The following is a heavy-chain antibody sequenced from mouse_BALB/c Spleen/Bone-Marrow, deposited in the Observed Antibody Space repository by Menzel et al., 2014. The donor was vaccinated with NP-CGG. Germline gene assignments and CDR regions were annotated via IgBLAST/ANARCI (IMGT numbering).Heavy chain of an antibody. CDR3: ARGGDNFAWFAY. V-gene: IGHV1-69*02. CDR1: GYTFTTYW. D-gene: IGHD1-3*01. Sequence: VQLQQSGAELVTPGASVKLSCKASGYTFTTYWMHWVKQRPGHGLERIGQVDPSDGYTNYSQMFKGKATLTVDKSSSASYMQLSSLSSEDSAVYYCARGGDNFAWFAYWGQGTLVTVSA. CDR2: VDPSDGYT. J-gene: IGHJ3*01.